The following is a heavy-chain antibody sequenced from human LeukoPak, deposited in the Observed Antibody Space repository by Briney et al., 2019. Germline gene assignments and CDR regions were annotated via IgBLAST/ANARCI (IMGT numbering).Heavy chain of an antibody. J-gene: IGHJ6*03. CDR2: ISSSSSYI. CDR1: GFTFSSYS. V-gene: IGHV3-21*01. D-gene: IGHD4-17*01. Sequence: GGSLRLSCAASGFTFSSYSMNWVRQAPGKGLEWVSSISSSSSYIYYADSVKGRFTISRDNAKNSLYLQMNSLRAEDTAVYYCARGPRMTTVTTGAYYYYYMDVWGKGTTVTVSS. CDR3: ARGPRMTTVTTGAYYYYYMDV.